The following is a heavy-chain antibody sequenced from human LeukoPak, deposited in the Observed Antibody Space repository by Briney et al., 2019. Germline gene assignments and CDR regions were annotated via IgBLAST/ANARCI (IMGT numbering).Heavy chain of an antibody. CDR3: AKPYYYGSRSYMDY. D-gene: IGHD3-10*01. Sequence: SVKVSCKASGGTFSSYAISWVRQAPGQGLEWMGRIIPILGIANYAQKFQGRVTITADKSTSTAYMELSSLRSEDTAVYYCAKPYYYGSRSYMDYWGQGTLVTVSS. CDR2: IIPILGIA. V-gene: IGHV1-69*04. J-gene: IGHJ4*02. CDR1: GGTFSSYA.